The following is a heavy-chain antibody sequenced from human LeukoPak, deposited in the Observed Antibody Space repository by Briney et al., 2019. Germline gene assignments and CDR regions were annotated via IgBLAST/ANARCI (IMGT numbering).Heavy chain of an antibody. CDR3: ARGYCSGGSCYRKLFDP. CDR1: GFTFRSYS. CDR2: ISSSGSTI. V-gene: IGHV3-48*04. D-gene: IGHD2-15*01. Sequence: GGSLRLSCAASGFTFRSYSMNWVRQAPGKGLEWVSYISSSGSTIYYADSVKGRFTISRDNAKNSLFLQMNSLRAEDTAVYYCARGYCSGGSCYRKLFDPWGQGTLVTVSS. J-gene: IGHJ5*02.